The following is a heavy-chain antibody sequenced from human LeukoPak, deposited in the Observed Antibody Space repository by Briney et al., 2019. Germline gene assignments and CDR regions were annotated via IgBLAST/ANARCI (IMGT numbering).Heavy chain of an antibody. D-gene: IGHD6-19*01. CDR2: IYSGGST. CDR3: ARGRGSSGWLYYFDY. Sequence: PGGSLRLSCAASGFTVGSNYMSWVRQAPGKGLEWVSVIYSGGSTYYADSVKGRFTISRDNSKNTLYLQMNSLRAEDTAVYYCARGRGSSGWLYYFDYWGQGTLVTVSS. V-gene: IGHV3-53*01. CDR1: GFTVGSNY. J-gene: IGHJ4*02.